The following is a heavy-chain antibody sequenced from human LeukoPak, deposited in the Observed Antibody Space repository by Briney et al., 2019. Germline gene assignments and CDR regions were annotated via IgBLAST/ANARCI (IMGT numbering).Heavy chain of an antibody. Sequence: ASVKVSCKASGYTFTNYYMHWVRQAPGQGLEWMGRIHPSGGSTSYAQKFQGRVTMTRDTSTSTVYMEVSSLRSEDTAVYYCGRVGPESYFYYAMDVWGQGTTVTVSS. CDR2: IHPSGGST. V-gene: IGHV1-46*01. CDR1: GYTFTNYY. CDR3: GRVGPESYFYYAMDV. J-gene: IGHJ6*02. D-gene: IGHD1-26*01.